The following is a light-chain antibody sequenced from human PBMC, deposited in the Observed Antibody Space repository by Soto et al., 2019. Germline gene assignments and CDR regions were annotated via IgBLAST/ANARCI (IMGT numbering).Light chain of an antibody. J-gene: IGKJ1*01. CDR1: QGISNY. CDR3: QQYNNYPRT. V-gene: IGKV1-27*01. Sequence: DIQMTQSPSSVSASIGDTVTITVLASQGISNYLAWYQQKPGKVPKLLIYAASTLQSGVPSRFSGSGSGTEFTLTISSLQPDDFATYYCQQYNNYPRTFGQGTKVDI. CDR2: AAS.